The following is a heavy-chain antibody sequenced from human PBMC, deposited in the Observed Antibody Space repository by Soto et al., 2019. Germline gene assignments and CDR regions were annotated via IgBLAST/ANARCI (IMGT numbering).Heavy chain of an antibody. CDR2: INHSGST. CDR3: ARREGMAGTFGSFDY. J-gene: IGHJ4*02. CDR1: GGSFSGYY. D-gene: IGHD6-19*01. V-gene: IGHV4-34*01. Sequence: PSETLSLTCAVYGGSFSGYYWSWIRQPPGKGLEWIGEINHSGSTNYNPSLKSRVTISVDTSKNQFSLKLSSVTAADTAVYYCARREGMAGTFGSFDYWGQGTLVTVSS.